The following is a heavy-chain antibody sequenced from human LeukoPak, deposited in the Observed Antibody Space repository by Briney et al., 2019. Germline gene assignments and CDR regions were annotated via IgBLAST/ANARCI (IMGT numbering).Heavy chain of an antibody. V-gene: IGHV1-18*01. J-gene: IGHJ4*02. CDR3: ARDKSMAYFDY. Sequence: AASVKVSCKASGYTFTSYGISWVRQAPGQGLEWMGWISAYNGNTNYAQKLQGRVTLTTDTSTSTAYMELRSLRSDDTAVYYCARDKSMAYFDYWGQGTLVTVSS. CDR1: GYTFTSYG. D-gene: IGHD5-24*01. CDR2: ISAYNGNT.